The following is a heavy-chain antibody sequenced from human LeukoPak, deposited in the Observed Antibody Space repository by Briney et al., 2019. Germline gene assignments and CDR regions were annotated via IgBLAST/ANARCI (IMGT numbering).Heavy chain of an antibody. CDR2: ISVDNGNT. Sequence: ASVKVSCKAPGYNFISYGISWVRQAPGQGLEWMGWISVDNGNTKYAQKFQGRVTMTTETSTSTAYMELRSLRSDDTAVYYCARAGTYYFDTSGYLVYWGQGTLVTVSS. CDR1: GYNFISYG. V-gene: IGHV1-18*01. D-gene: IGHD3-22*01. J-gene: IGHJ4*02. CDR3: ARAGTYYFDTSGYLVY.